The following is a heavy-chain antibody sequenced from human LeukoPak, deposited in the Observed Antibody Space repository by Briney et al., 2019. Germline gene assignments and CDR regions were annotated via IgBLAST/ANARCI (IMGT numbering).Heavy chain of an antibody. CDR1: GGSISSGGYY. J-gene: IGHJ3*02. V-gene: IGHV4-30-2*01. CDR2: IYHSGST. Sequence: PSETLSLTCTVSGGSISSGGYYWSWIRQPPGKGLEWMGYIYHSGSTYYNPSLKSRVTISVDRSKNQFSLKLSSVTAADTAAYYCARDPKTFDAFDIWGQGTMVTVSS. CDR3: ARDPKTFDAFDI. D-gene: IGHD3-16*01.